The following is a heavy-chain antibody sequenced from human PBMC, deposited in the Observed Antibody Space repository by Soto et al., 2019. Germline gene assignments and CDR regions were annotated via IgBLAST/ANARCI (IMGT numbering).Heavy chain of an antibody. CDR3: ARLYYYDSSGYPKWSYYYGMDV. D-gene: IGHD3-22*01. Sequence: PSETLSLTCTVSGGSISSSSYYWGWIRQPPGKGLEWIGSIYYSGSTYYNPSLKSRVTISVDTSKNQFSLKLSSVTAADTAVYYCARLYYYDSSGYPKWSYYYGMDVWGQGTTVTVSS. CDR2: IYYSGST. CDR1: GGSISSSSYY. J-gene: IGHJ6*02. V-gene: IGHV4-39*01.